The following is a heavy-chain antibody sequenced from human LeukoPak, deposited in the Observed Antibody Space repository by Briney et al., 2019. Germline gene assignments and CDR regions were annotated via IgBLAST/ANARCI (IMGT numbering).Heavy chain of an antibody. CDR2: IWYDGSNK. CDR3: ARGPGGAAAGHFDY. D-gene: IGHD6-13*01. CDR1: GFTFSSYG. J-gene: IGHJ4*02. Sequence: GRSLRLSCAASGFTFSSYGMHWVRQAPGKGLEWVAVIWYDGSNKYYADSVKGRFTISRDNSRNTLYLQMNSLRAEDTAVYYCARGPGGAAAGHFDYWGQGTLVTVSS. V-gene: IGHV3-33*08.